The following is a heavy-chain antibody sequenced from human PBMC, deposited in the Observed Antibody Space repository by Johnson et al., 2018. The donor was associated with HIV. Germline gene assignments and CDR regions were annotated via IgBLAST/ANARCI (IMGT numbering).Heavy chain of an antibody. D-gene: IGHD3-22*01. CDR3: ARAREVYYLDAFDI. Sequence: LVESGGGVVQPGRSLRLSCAASGFTFSTYALHWVRQAPGKGLEWVAFISYDGSNKYYEDSVKGRFTISRDNAKNSLYLQMNSLRAEDTAVYYCARAREVYYLDAFDIWGQGTMVTVSS. CDR1: GFTFSTYA. V-gene: IGHV3-30-3*01. CDR2: ISYDGSNK. J-gene: IGHJ3*02.